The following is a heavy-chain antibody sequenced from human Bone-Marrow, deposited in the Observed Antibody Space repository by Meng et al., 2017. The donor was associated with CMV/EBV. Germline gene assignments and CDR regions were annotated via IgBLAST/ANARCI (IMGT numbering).Heavy chain of an antibody. D-gene: IGHD6-13*01. V-gene: IGHV1-69*10. CDR2: IIPILGIA. J-gene: IGHJ4*02. Sequence: SVKVSCKASGGTFSSYAISWVRQAPGQGLEWMGGIIPILGIANYAQKFQGRVTITTDESTSTAYMELSSLRSEDTAVYYCARIGGMAAAGNYWGQGTLVTVSS. CDR3: ARIGGMAAAGNY. CDR1: GGTFSSYA.